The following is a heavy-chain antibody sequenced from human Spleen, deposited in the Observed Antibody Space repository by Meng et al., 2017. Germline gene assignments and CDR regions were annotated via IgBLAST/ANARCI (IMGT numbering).Heavy chain of an antibody. CDR2: INSNTGGT. V-gene: IGHV1-2*02. J-gene: IGHJ4*02. CDR3: TREDY. CDR1: GYTFTGYY. Sequence: ASVKVSCKASGYTFTGYYIHWVRQAPGQGLEWMGWINSNTGGTHYAQKFQGRVSVTRETSTSSVHMELSGLTSDDTAIYYCTREDYWGQGTLVTVSS.